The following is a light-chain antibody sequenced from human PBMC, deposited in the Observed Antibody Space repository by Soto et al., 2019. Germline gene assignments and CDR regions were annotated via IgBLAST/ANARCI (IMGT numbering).Light chain of an antibody. CDR3: HSYDSSLSARV. Sequence: QSVLTQPPSVSGAPGQRVTISCTGSSSNIGAGYDVHWYQQLPGTAPKLLIYGNSNRPSGVPDRFSGSKSGTSASLAITGLLAEDEADYYCHSYDSSLSARVFGGGPKLTVL. V-gene: IGLV1-40*01. CDR1: SSNIGAGYD. CDR2: GNS. J-gene: IGLJ3*02.